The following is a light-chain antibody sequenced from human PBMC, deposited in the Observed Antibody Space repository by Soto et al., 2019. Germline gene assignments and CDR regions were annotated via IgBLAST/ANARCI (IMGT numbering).Light chain of an antibody. J-gene: IGKJ4*01. V-gene: IGKV1-5*03. CDR2: EAS. Sequence: DIQMTQSPSTLSASVGDRVTITCRASQSISNWLAWYQQKPGKPPKLLIYEASSLESGVPPRFSGSASGTEFTLTISSLQPDDIATYYCQQYNSDLLTFGGGTKVEIK. CDR1: QSISNW. CDR3: QQYNSDLLT.